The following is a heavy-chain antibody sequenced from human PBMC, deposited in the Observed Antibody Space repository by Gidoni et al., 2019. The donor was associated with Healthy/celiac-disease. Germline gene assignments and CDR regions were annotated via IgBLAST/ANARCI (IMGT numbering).Heavy chain of an antibody. J-gene: IGHJ4*02. Sequence: EVQLLESGGGLVQPGGSLRLSCAASGFTFSSYAMSWVRQAPGKGLGWVSVISGSGGSTYYADSVKGRFTISRDNSKNTLYLQMNSLRAEDTAVYYCARYYYDSSGSNYFDYWGQGTLVTVSS. V-gene: IGHV3-23*01. CDR1: GFTFSSYA. D-gene: IGHD3-22*01. CDR2: ISGSGGST. CDR3: ARYYYDSSGSNYFDY.